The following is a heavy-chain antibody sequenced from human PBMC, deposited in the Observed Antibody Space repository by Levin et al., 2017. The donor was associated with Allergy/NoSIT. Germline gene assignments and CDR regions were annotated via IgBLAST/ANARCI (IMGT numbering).Heavy chain of an antibody. V-gene: IGHV4-39*01. CDR1: GGSISSSSYY. CDR3: AGPRGDSSSPRDAFDS. CDR2: IYYSGST. Sequence: SETLSLTCTVSGGSISSSSYYWGWIRQPPGKGLEWIGSIYYSGSTYYNPSLKSRVTISVDTSKNQFPLKLSSVAAADTAGYYCAGPRGDSSSPRDAFDSWGQGTMVTVSS. D-gene: IGHD6-6*01. J-gene: IGHJ3*02.